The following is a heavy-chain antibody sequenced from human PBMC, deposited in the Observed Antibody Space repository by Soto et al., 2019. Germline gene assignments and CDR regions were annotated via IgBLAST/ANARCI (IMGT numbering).Heavy chain of an antibody. CDR1: GFTFSYHY. D-gene: IGHD1-1*01. V-gene: IGHV3-11*06. CDR3: VRSGDNYNLLDY. Sequence: GGSLRLSCAASGFTFSYHYMSWIRQSPGKGLEWIGYSSNSGSFTRYADSVKGRFSISRDNAKNSLYLQINSLRGDDTAIYYCVRSGDNYNLLDYWGQGTPVTVSS. CDR2: SSNSGSFT. J-gene: IGHJ4*02.